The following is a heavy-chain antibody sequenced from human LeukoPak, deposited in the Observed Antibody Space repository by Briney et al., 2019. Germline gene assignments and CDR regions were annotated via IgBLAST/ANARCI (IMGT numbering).Heavy chain of an antibody. J-gene: IGHJ4*02. Sequence: SETLSLTCAVYGGSFSGYYWSWIRQPPGKGLEWIGEINHSGSTNYNPSLKSRVTISVDTSKNQFSLKLSSMTAAATAVYYCARGVICSSTSCYRTPNYFDYWGQGTLVTVSS. D-gene: IGHD2-2*02. V-gene: IGHV4-34*01. CDR1: GGSFSGYY. CDR3: ARGVICSSTSCYRTPNYFDY. CDR2: INHSGST.